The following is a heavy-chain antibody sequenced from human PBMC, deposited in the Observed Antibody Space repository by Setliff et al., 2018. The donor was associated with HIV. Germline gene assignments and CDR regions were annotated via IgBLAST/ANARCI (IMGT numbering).Heavy chain of an antibody. Sequence: PSETLSLTCTVSGGSTSSYYWSWVRQPPGKGLEYIGYIYTSGTTNYNPSLKSRVTISVDTSKTQFSLKLSSVTAADTAVYYCARLPPGIAVAGGAFDIWGQGTMVTVSS. J-gene: IGHJ3*02. CDR1: GGSTSSYY. CDR2: IYTSGTT. CDR3: ARLPPGIAVAGGAFDI. V-gene: IGHV4-4*08. D-gene: IGHD6-19*01.